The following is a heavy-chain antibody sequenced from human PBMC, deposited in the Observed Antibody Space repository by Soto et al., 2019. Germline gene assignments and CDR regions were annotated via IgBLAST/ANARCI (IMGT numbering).Heavy chain of an antibody. V-gene: IGHV3-33*05. CDR1: GFIFSDYG. CDR3: ERDLRKGSYFDY. Sequence: QVHLVESGGGVVQPGTSLRLSCAASGFIFSDYGMHWVRQAPGKGLEWVALILKDGSNKYSADSVKGRFTISRDNSKNTLYLQMNSLGAEDTAVYYCERDLRKGSYFDYWGQGALVAVSS. CDR2: ILKDGSNK. J-gene: IGHJ4*02.